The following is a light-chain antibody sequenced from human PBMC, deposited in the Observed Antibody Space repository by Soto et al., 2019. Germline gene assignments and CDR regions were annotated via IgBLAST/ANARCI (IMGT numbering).Light chain of an antibody. J-gene: IGKJ1*01. Sequence: DIQLTQSPSFLSASVGDRVTITCRASQGISSYLAWYQQIPGKAPKLLIYTASTLQGGVPSRFSGSGSGTDFTLTISSLQPEDFATYYWPPLQGYPRTFGQGTKVEIK. CDR3: PPLQGYPRT. V-gene: IGKV1-9*01. CDR1: QGISSY. CDR2: TAS.